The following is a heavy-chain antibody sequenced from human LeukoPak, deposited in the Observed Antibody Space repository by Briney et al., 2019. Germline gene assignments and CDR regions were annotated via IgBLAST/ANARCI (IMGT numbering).Heavy chain of an antibody. V-gene: IGHV3-21*01. J-gene: IGHJ4*02. CDR1: GFTFRSYS. CDR2: ITSSGAYK. CDR3: GRDTSGQD. Sequence: GGSLRLSCAASGFTFRSYSMSGVRQAPGKGLEWVSSITSSGAYKNYADSVKGRFTISRDNAKNSLYLQMNSLRAEDTAVYYCGRDTSGQDWGQGTLVTVSS. D-gene: IGHD6-25*01.